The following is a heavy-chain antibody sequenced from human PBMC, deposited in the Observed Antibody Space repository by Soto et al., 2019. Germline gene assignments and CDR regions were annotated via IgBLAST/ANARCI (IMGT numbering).Heavy chain of an antibody. V-gene: IGHV1-18*01. CDR1: GYTFTNYA. CDR2: ISAYDGNT. CDR3: ARQVTTSGFSWFDS. J-gene: IGHJ5*01. Sequence: QVQLVQSGXXXXNXGAXVKVSCKASGYTFTNYALIWVRQAPGQGLEWMGWISAYDGNTNYAQKFQGRVTMTTDTSTSTAYMDLRSLIFDDTAVYYCARQVTTSGFSWFDSWGQGTLVTVSS. D-gene: IGHD4-17*01.